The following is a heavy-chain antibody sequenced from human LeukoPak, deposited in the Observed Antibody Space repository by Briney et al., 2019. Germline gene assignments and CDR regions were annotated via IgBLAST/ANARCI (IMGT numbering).Heavy chain of an antibody. CDR3: AKSDSSGYYLDY. CDR2: ISYDGSNK. CDR1: GFTFSNYG. J-gene: IGHJ4*02. V-gene: IGHV3-30*18. Sequence: GGSLRLSCAASGFTFSNYGMHWVRQAPGKGLEWVAVISYDGSNKYYADSVKGRFTISRDNSKNTLYLQMNSLRAEDTAVYYCAKSDSSGYYLDYWGQGTLVTVSS. D-gene: IGHD3-22*01.